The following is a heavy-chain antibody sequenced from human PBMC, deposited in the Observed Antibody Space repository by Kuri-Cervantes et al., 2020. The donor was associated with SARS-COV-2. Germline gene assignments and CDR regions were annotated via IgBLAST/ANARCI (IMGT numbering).Heavy chain of an antibody. V-gene: IGHV1-2*02. Sequence: ASVKVSCKASGYTFTGYYIHWVRQAPGQGLEWMGWINPNSDVTNYAQKFQGRVIMTRDTSINTAYMELSRLRGDDTAIYYCAREKPSVNAFDIWGRGTVVTVSS. J-gene: IGHJ3*02. CDR3: AREKPSVNAFDI. D-gene: IGHD1-14*01. CDR2: INPNSDVT. CDR1: GYTFTGYY.